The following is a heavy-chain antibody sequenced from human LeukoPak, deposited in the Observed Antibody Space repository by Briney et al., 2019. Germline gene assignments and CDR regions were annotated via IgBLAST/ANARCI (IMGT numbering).Heavy chain of an antibody. D-gene: IGHD2-21*01. CDR1: GFTLSSCA. J-gene: IGHJ4*02. CDR3: AKAPVTTCSGAYCYPFDY. CDR2: ISVSGNT. V-gene: IGHV3-23*01. Sequence: GGSLRLSCAASGFTLSSCAMSWVRQAPGKGLEWVSAISVSGNTYHADSVKGRFTISRDSSKNTLYLQMNRLRAEDAAVYYCAKAPVTTCSGAYCYPFDYWGQGTLVTVSS.